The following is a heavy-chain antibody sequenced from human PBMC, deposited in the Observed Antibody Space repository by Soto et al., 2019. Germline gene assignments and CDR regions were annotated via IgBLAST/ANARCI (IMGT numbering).Heavy chain of an antibody. CDR1: GYTFTSYG. D-gene: IGHD3-22*01. Sequence: QVQLVQSGAEVKTPGASVKVSCKASGYTFTSYGISWVRQAPGQGLEWMAWISGYNVNTHYLQNRHGKRTITIDTSTSTASMELRSPRSDDTAVYYCARDEREHFRCSSCYGYLDYWRQEPLVTVSS. CDR2: ISGYNVNT. V-gene: IGHV1-18*01. J-gene: IGHJ4*02. CDR3: ARDEREHFRCSSCYGYLDY.